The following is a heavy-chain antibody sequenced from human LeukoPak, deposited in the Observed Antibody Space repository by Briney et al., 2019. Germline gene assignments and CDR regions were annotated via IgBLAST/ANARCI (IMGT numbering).Heavy chain of an antibody. CDR3: ARTPAVAGTWFDP. CDR1: GYSFTSYW. CDR2: IYPGDSDT. V-gene: IGHV5-51*01. D-gene: IGHD6-19*01. Sequence: GESLKISCKGSGYSFTSYWIGWVRQMPGKGLEWMGIIYPGDSDTRYSPSFQSQVTISADKSISTAYLQWSSLKASDTAMYYCARTPAVAGTWFDPWGQGTLVTVSS. J-gene: IGHJ5*02.